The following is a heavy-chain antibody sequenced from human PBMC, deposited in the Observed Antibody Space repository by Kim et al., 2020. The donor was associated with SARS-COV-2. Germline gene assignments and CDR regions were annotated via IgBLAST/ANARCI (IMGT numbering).Heavy chain of an antibody. V-gene: IGHV4-4*02. CDR3: ARDRDQYYFDY. J-gene: IGHJ4*02. CDR2: T. Sequence: TTHNPSLKSRVTISVDKSKNQFSLKLSSVTAADTAVYYCARDRDQYYFDYWGQGTLVTVSS.